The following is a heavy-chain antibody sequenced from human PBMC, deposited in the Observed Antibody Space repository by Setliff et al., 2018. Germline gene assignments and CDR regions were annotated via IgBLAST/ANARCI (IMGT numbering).Heavy chain of an antibody. CDR2: ISAYNGNT. V-gene: IGHV1-18*01. J-gene: IGHJ5*02. CDR1: GYTFTSYG. D-gene: IGHD6-13*01. CDR3: ARGYSSSWQSRMGFDP. Sequence: GASVKVSCKASGYTFTSYGISWVRQAPGQGLEWMGWISAYNGNTNYAQKLQGRVAMTTDTSTSTAYMELRSLRSDDTAVYYCARGYSSSWQSRMGFDPWGQGTLVTVSS.